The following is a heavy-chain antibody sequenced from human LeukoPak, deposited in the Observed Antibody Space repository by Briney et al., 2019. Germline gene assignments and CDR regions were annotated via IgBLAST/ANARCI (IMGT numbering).Heavy chain of an antibody. J-gene: IGHJ6*02. Sequence: GRSLRLSSVASGXTFRTYGMHWVPQGPGKGREGVAVVWFDGSNKYYTVSAKGPFTISRDNSKSTLYLQMSSLRVEDTAVYYCARGADSGYDSAGVYNYYPMDVWGQGTTLTVSS. CDR3: ARGADSGYDSAGVYNYYPMDV. V-gene: IGHV3-33*01. CDR2: VWFDGSNK. CDR1: GXTFRTYG. D-gene: IGHD5-12*01.